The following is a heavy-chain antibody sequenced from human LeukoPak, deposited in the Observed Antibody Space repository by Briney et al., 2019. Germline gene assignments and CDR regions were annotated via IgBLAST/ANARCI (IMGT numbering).Heavy chain of an antibody. J-gene: IGHJ6*03. CDR2: INPHNGNT. Sequence: GASVKLSCKASGYTFTTYGVTWVRQAPGQGLEWVAWINPHNGNTNYAQNLQGRATVPTDASTSTAYMDLRNLRSDDTALYYCARATRSFYYYMDVWGKGTTVTVS. CDR3: ARATRSFYYYMDV. D-gene: IGHD6-19*01. V-gene: IGHV1-18*01. CDR1: GYTFTTYG.